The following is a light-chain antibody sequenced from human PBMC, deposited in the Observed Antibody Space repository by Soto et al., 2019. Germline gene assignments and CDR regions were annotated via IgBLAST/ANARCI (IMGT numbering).Light chain of an antibody. CDR3: QQANSFPLT. Sequence: DIQMTQSPSSVSASVGDRVSSTRRASQGISSWLAWYQQKPGRAPILLIYTGSSLQSGVPSRFSGTGSGTDFTLTISSLQPEDVATYYCQQANSFPLTFGGGTKVEIK. V-gene: IGKV1-12*01. J-gene: IGKJ4*01. CDR2: TGS. CDR1: QGISSW.